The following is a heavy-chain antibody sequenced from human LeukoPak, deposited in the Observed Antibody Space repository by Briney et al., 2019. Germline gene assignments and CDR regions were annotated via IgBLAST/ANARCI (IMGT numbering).Heavy chain of an antibody. CDR3: ARQYSGSYPYYFDY. CDR2: IYYSGSI. Sequence: PSETLSLTCTVSGGSISSSSYYWGWIRQPPGKGLEWIGSIYYSGSIYYNPSLKSRVTISVDTSKNQFSLKLSSVTAADTAVYYCARQYSGSYPYYFDYWGQGTLVTVSS. J-gene: IGHJ4*02. CDR1: GGSISSSSYY. D-gene: IGHD1-26*01. V-gene: IGHV4-39*01.